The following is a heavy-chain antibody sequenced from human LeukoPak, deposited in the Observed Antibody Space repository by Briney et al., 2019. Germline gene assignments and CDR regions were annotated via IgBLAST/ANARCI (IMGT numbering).Heavy chain of an antibody. J-gene: IGHJ6*03. CDR1: GGSISSYY. CDR2: IYYSGST. D-gene: IGHD6-6*01. CDR3: ARGLEQLVPDYYYYMDV. Sequence: SETLSLTCTVSGGSISSYYWSWIRQPPGKGLEWIGYIYYSGSTNYNPSLKSRVTISVDTSKNQFSLKLSSVTAADTAVYYCARGLEQLVPDYYYYMDVWGKGTTVTVSS. V-gene: IGHV4-59*01.